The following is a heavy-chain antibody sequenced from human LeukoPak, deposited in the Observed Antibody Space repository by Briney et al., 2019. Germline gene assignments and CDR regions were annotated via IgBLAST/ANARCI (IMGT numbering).Heavy chain of an antibody. Sequence: PSETLSLTCTVSGGSISSSSYYWGWIRQPPGKGLEWIGNIYYSGSTYYNPSLKSRVTISVDTSKKQFSLKVSSVTAADTAVYYCARRGIAAAADYWGQGTLVTVSS. D-gene: IGHD6-13*01. CDR2: IYYSGST. V-gene: IGHV4-39*01. CDR1: GGSISSSSYY. CDR3: ARRGIAAAADY. J-gene: IGHJ4*02.